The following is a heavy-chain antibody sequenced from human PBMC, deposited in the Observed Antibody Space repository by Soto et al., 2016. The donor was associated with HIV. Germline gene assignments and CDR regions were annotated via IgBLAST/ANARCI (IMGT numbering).Heavy chain of an antibody. V-gene: IGHV3-23*01. CDR3: AGRYGGYLDAFDI. J-gene: IGHJ3*02. Sequence: EVQLLESGGGLVQPGGSLRLSCAASGFTFSSYAMSWVRQAPGKGLEWVSAISGSGGSTYYADSVKGRFTISRDNSKNTLYLQMNSLRAEDTAVYYCAGRYGGYLDAFDIWGQGTMVTVSS. D-gene: IGHD5-12*01. CDR1: GFTFSSYA. CDR2: ISGSGGST.